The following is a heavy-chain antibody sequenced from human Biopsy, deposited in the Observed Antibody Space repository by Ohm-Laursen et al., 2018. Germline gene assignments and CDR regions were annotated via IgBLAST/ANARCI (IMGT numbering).Heavy chain of an antibody. V-gene: IGHV3-21*01. D-gene: IGHD6-6*01. CDR1: GFSVSSYD. CDR3: ARDSSRRAREGGMDV. J-gene: IGHJ6*02. Sequence: LRLSCAASGFSVSSYDMNWVRQAPGKGLEWISYISETSSHIYDADSVRGRFTVARDIAKNSLYLQLNSPRVEDTAVYYCARDSSRRAREGGMDVWGQGTTVTVSS. CDR2: ISETSSHI.